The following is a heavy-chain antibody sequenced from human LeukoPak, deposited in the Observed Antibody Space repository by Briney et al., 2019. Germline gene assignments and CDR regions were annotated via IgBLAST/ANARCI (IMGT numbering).Heavy chain of an antibody. V-gene: IGHV3-48*01. Sequence: GGSLRLSCSASGFTFSSYSMNWVRQAPGKGLEWVSYTSSSSTTIYYADSVKGRFTISRDNAKNSLYLQMNSLRVADTAVYYCARGPYKDFWSGYSDYWGQGTLVTVSS. CDR1: GFTFSSYS. CDR2: TSSSSTTI. D-gene: IGHD3-3*01. CDR3: ARGPYKDFWSGYSDY. J-gene: IGHJ4*02.